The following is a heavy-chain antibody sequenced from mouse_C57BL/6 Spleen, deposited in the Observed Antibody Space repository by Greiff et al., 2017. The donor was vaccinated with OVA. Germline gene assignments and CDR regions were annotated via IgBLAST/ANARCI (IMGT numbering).Heavy chain of an antibody. CDR1: GYSITSGYY. CDR3: ARGDYGRFDV. Sequence: VQLKESGPGLVKPSQSLSLTCSVTGYSITSGYYWNWIRQFPGNKLEWMGYISYDGSNNYNPSLKNRISITRDTSKNQFFLKLNSVTTEDTATYYCARGDYGRFDVWGTGTTVTVSS. D-gene: IGHD1-2*01. CDR2: ISYDGSN. V-gene: IGHV3-6*01. J-gene: IGHJ1*03.